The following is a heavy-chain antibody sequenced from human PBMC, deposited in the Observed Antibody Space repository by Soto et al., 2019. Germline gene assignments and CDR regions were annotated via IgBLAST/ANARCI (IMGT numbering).Heavy chain of an antibody. Sequence: QVQLVQSGAEVKKPGSSVKVSCKASGGTFSSYAISWVRQAPGQGLEWMGGIIPIFGTANYAQKFQGRVTITADESTSTAYMELSSLRSEDTAVYYCARPITMVRRVDYYYGMDVWGQGTTVTVSS. D-gene: IGHD3-10*01. J-gene: IGHJ6*02. CDR3: ARPITMVRRVDYYYGMDV. V-gene: IGHV1-69*01. CDR2: IIPIFGTA. CDR1: GGTFSSYA.